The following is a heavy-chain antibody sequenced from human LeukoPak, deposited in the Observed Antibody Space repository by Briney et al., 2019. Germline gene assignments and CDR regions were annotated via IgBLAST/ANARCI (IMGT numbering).Heavy chain of an antibody. J-gene: IGHJ4*02. D-gene: IGHD4-23*01. CDR1: GFTFSDAW. Sequence: GGSLRLSCAASGFTFSDAWMTWVRQSPGKGLEWVANIKQDGSEKYYVDSVKGRFTISRDNAKNSLYLHMNSLRAEDTAVYYCARDYGGSSPFDYWGQGTLVTVSS. CDR2: IKQDGSEK. V-gene: IGHV3-7*01. CDR3: ARDYGGSSPFDY.